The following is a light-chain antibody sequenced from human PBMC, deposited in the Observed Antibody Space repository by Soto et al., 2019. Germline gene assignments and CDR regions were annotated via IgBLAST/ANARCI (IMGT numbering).Light chain of an antibody. Sequence: DIVMTQSPDSLAVSLGERATINCKSSQSVLYSSNNQNYLAWYQQKPGQPPELLIYWASTRESGVPDRFSGSGSGPDFTLTISSLQAEDVAVYYCQQYSTTPITFGQGTRLEIK. V-gene: IGKV4-1*01. CDR1: QSVLYSSNNQNY. CDR2: WAS. J-gene: IGKJ5*01. CDR3: QQYSTTPIT.